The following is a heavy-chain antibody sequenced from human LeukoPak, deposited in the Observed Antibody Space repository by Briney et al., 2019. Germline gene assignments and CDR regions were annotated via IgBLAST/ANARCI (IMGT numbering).Heavy chain of an antibody. CDR3: AKPLTTVTEGNQFYYYGMDV. D-gene: IGHD4-17*01. V-gene: IGHV3-21*01. J-gene: IGHJ6*02. Sequence: GGSLRLSCAASGFTFSSYSMNWVRQAPGKGLEWVSSISSSSSYIYYADSVKGRFTISRDNAKNSLYLQMNSLRAEDTAVYYCAKPLTTVTEGNQFYYYGMDVWGQGTTVTVSS. CDR1: GFTFSSYS. CDR2: ISSSSSYI.